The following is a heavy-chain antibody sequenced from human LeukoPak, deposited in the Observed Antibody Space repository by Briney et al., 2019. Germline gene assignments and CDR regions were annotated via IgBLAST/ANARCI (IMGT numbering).Heavy chain of an antibody. CDR3: ARLYYDFWSGYYYYYYMDV. CDR1: GGTFSSYA. D-gene: IGHD3-3*01. Sequence: SVKVSCKASGGTFSSYAISWVRQAPGQGLEWMGGIIPIFGTANYAQKFQGRVTITADKSTSTAYMELRSLRSDDTAVYYCARLYYDFWSGYYYYYYMDVWGKGTTVTVSS. V-gene: IGHV1-69*06. CDR2: IIPIFGTA. J-gene: IGHJ6*03.